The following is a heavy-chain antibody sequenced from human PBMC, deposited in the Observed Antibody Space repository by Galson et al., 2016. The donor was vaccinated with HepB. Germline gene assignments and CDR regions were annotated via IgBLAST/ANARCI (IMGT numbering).Heavy chain of an antibody. CDR3: ACPTGGNWTDY. CDR2: IKQDGSEK. D-gene: IGHD1-1*01. CDR1: GFTFNSYW. J-gene: IGHJ4*02. V-gene: IGHV3-7*05. Sequence: SLRLSCAASGFTFNSYWMAWVRQAPGKGLEWVANIKQDGSEKYYVDSVKGRFTISRDNAKNSLYLQMNSLRVEDTAVYYCACPTGGNWTDYWGQGNLVTVSS.